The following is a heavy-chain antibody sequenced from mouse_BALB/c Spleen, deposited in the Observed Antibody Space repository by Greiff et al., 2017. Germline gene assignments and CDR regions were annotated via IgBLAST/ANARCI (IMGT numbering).Heavy chain of an antibody. CDR1: GFTFSSYA. CDR2: ISSGGSYT. V-gene: IGHV5-9-4*01. J-gene: IGHJ4*01. CDR3: ARDSTVERPYYAMDY. D-gene: IGHD1-1*01. Sequence: EVKVEESGGGLVQPGGSRKLSCAASGFTFSSYAMSWVRQSPEKRLEWVAEISSGGSYTYYPDTVTGRFTISRDNAKNTLYLEMSSLRSEDTAMYYCARDSTVERPYYAMDYWGQGTSVTVSS.